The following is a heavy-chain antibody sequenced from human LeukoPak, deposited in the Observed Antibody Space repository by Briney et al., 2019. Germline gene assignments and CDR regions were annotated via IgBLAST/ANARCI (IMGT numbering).Heavy chain of an antibody. J-gene: IGHJ4*02. Sequence: GXXRLSCAASGFIFSSYAMNWGRQAPGKGVEWVSAISGSGDGTYYADSVKGGCTVSRDNSKKTLYLQMNNLRAEDSAVYYCAKGVGGYCSSTDCRAYDNWGQGTLVTVSS. V-gene: IGHV3-23*01. D-gene: IGHD2-2*01. CDR2: ISGSGDGT. CDR1: GFIFSSYA. CDR3: AKGVGGYCSSTDCRAYDN.